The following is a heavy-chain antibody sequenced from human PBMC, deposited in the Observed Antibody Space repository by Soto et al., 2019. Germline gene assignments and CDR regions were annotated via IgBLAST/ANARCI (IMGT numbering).Heavy chain of an antibody. V-gene: IGHV1-18*01. CDR2: ISAYNGNT. Sequence: GASVKVSCKAPGYTFTSYGITWVRQAPGQGLEWMGWISAYNGNTNYAQKLQGRVTMTTDTSTSTAYMELRSLRSDDTAVYYCARRDIVLVPAAIAPYYYYYGMDVWGQGTTVTVSS. D-gene: IGHD2-2*02. CDR1: GYTFTSYG. J-gene: IGHJ6*02. CDR3: ARRDIVLVPAAIAPYYYYYGMDV.